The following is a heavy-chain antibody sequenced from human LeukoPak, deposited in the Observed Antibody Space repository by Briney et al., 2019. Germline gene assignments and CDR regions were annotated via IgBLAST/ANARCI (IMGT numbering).Heavy chain of an antibody. V-gene: IGHV3-30-3*01. CDR3: AREEDYYYGMDV. CDR2: ISYDGSNK. Sequence: PGRSLRLSCAASGFTFSSYAMHWVRQAPGKGLEWVAVISYDGSNKYYADSVKGRFTISRDNSKNTLYLQMNSLRAEDTAVYYCAREEDYYYGMDVWGQGTTVTVSS. CDR1: GFTFSSYA. J-gene: IGHJ6*02.